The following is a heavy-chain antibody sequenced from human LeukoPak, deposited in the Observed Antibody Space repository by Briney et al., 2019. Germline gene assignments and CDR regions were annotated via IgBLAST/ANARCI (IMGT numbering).Heavy chain of an antibody. Sequence: PSETLSLTCTVSGYSISSGYYWGWIRQPPGKGLEWIGSIYHSGSTCYNPSLKSRVTISVDTSKNQFSLKLSSVTAADTAVYYCARDIAARPLDYWGQGTLVTVSS. D-gene: IGHD6-6*01. V-gene: IGHV4-38-2*02. CDR3: ARDIAARPLDY. CDR1: GYSISSGYY. CDR2: IYHSGST. J-gene: IGHJ4*02.